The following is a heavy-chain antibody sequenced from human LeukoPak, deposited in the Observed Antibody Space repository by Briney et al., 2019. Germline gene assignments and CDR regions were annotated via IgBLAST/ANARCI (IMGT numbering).Heavy chain of an antibody. Sequence: PGGSLRLSCAASGFTFSSYAMSWVRQAPGKGLEWVSAISGSGGSTYYADSVKGRVTISRDNAKNSLYLQMNSLRAEDTAVYYCARDRGRTFDYWGQGTLVTVSS. CDR3: ARDRGRTFDY. CDR1: GFTFSSYA. J-gene: IGHJ4*02. V-gene: IGHV3-23*01. CDR2: ISGSGGST. D-gene: IGHD3-10*01.